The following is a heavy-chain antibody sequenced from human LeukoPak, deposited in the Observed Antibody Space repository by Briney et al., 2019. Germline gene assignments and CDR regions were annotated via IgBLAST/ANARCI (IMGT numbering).Heavy chain of an antibody. V-gene: IGHV1-8*03. CDR1: GYTFTSYY. D-gene: IGHD4-11*01. CDR2: MNPNSGNT. Sequence: ASVKVSCKASGYTFTSYYMHWVRQATGQGLEWMGWMNPNSGNTGYAQKFQGRVTITRNTSISTAYMELSSLGSEDTAVYYCARGVDYPGYWGQGTLVTASS. CDR3: ARGVDYPGY. J-gene: IGHJ4*02.